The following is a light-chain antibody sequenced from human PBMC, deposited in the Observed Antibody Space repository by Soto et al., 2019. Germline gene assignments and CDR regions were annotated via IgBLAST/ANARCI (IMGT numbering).Light chain of an antibody. CDR3: QHRGNWPRT. CDR2: DAS. Sequence: EIVLTQSPATLSLSLGERATLSCRASQSVSSYLAWYQQKPGQAPRLLIYDASNRATDIPARFSGSGSGTDFTLTISSLEPEDFAVYYCQHRGNWPRTFGQGTRLEIK. J-gene: IGKJ2*01. CDR1: QSVSSY. V-gene: IGKV3-11*01.